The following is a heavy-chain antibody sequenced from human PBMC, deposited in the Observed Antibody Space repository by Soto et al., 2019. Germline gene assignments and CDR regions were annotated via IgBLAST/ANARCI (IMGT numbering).Heavy chain of an antibody. Sequence: QVQLVESGGGVVQPGRSLRLSCAASGFTFSSYGMHWVRQAPGKGLEWVAVISYDGSNKYYADSVKGRFTISRDNSKNTLYLQMNSLRAEDTAVYYCAKGVKPLYGIVLDAFDIWGQGTMVTVSS. V-gene: IGHV3-30*18. D-gene: IGHD3-16*02. CDR1: GFTFSSYG. J-gene: IGHJ3*02. CDR3: AKGVKPLYGIVLDAFDI. CDR2: ISYDGSNK.